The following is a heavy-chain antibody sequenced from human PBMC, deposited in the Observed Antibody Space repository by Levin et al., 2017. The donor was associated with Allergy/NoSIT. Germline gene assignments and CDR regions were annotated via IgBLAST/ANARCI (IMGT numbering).Heavy chain of an antibody. Sequence: GESLKISCAASGFTFSSYAMHWVRQAPGKGLEWVAVISYDGSNKYYADSVKGRFTISRDNSKNTLYLQMNSLRAEDTAVYYCARDSSRIAAGTTTIPRRYYYYMDVWGKGTTVTVSS. CDR3: ARDSSRIAAGTTTIPRRYYYYMDV. D-gene: IGHD6-13*01. V-gene: IGHV3-30-3*01. CDR2: ISYDGSNK. CDR1: GFTFSSYA. J-gene: IGHJ6*03.